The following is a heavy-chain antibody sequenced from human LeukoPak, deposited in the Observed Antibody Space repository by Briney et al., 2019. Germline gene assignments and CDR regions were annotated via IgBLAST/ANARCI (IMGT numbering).Heavy chain of an antibody. V-gene: IGHV4-31*03. Sequence: PSETLSLTCTVSGGSISSGGFYWSWIRQHPGKGLEWIGYIYYSGSTYYNPSLKSRVTISVDTSKNQFSLKLSSVTAADTAVYYCARDGYSRFDYWGQGTLVTVSS. CDR3: ARDGYSRFDY. D-gene: IGHD5-18*01. CDR2: IYYSGST. J-gene: IGHJ4*02. CDR1: GGSISSGGFY.